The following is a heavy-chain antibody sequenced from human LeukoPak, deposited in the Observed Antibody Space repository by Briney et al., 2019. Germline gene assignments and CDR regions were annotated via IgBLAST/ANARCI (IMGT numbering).Heavy chain of an antibody. Sequence: ASVKVSCKASGGTFSSYAISWVRQAPGQGLEWMGRIIPILGIANYAQKFQGRVTITSDKSTSTAYMELRRLRDEETAVYYCARGRLRFLEWSLYYFDYWGQGTLVTVSS. D-gene: IGHD3-3*01. CDR3: ARGRLRFLEWSLYYFDY. V-gene: IGHV1-69*04. CDR2: IIPILGIA. J-gene: IGHJ4*02. CDR1: GGTFSSYA.